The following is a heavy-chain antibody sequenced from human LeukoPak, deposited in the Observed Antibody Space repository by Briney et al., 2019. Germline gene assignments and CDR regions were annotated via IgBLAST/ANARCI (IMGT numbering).Heavy chain of an antibody. J-gene: IGHJ3*02. CDR2: ISSSSSYI. D-gene: IGHD3-3*01. CDR3: ARWASFWNAFDI. CDR1: GFTFSSYS. V-gene: IGHV3-21*01. Sequence: PGGSLRLSCAASGFTFSSYSMNWVRQAPGKGLEWVSSISSSSSYIYYADSVRGRFTISRDNAKNSPYLQMNSLRAEDTAVYYCARWASFWNAFDIWGQGTMVTVSS.